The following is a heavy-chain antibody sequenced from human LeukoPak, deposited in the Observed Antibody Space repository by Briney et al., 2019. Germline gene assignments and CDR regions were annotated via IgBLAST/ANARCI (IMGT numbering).Heavy chain of an antibody. CDR3: AKGSAVADIYFDY. D-gene: IGHD6-19*01. V-gene: IGHV3-23*01. J-gene: IGHJ4*02. Sequence: PGGSLRLSCAPSGFIVSNNYMNWVRQGPGKGLEWVSTMSASDAGTYYADSVKGRFTISRDNSKNTLYLQMNSLRAEDTAVYYCAKGSAVADIYFDYWGQGTLVTVSS. CDR1: GFIVSNNY. CDR2: MSASDAGT.